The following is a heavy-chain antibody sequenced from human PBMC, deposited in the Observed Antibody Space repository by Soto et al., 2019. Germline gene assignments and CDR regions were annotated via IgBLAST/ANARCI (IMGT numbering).Heavy chain of an antibody. CDR2: ISHSGTT. CDR1: GGAIRSGNYY. J-gene: IGHJ4*02. CDR3: DRGRGQLLFDY. Sequence: PSETLSLTCSVSGGAIRSGNYYWSWIRQSPGKGLEWLGHISHSGTTSYNPSLQRRATISLDAAQNHFSLRLNSVTVADTALYFCDRGRGQLLFDYSGQGSMLTVSS. V-gene: IGHV4-30-4*01. D-gene: IGHD6-13*01.